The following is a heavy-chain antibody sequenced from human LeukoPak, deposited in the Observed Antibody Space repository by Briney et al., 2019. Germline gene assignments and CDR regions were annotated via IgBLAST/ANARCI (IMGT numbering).Heavy chain of an antibody. CDR3: ARHKYGGNSRTIFDY. CDR2: IYYSKNT. D-gene: IGHD4-23*01. CDR1: GGSISSSSAY. Sequence: SETLSLTCTVSGGSISSSSAYWGWIRQPPGKGLEWIGSIYYSKNTYYNPSLKSRVTISVDTSKNQFSLKLSSVTAADTAVYYCARHKYGGNSRTIFDYWGQGTLVTVSS. J-gene: IGHJ4*02. V-gene: IGHV4-39*01.